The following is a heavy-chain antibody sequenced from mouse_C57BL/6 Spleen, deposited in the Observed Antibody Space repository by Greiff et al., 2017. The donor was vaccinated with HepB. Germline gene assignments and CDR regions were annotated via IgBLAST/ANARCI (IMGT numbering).Heavy chain of an antibody. CDR3: ARRGDDGYLHWYFDV. CDR1: GFTFSDYY. Sequence: EVKLVESEGGLVQPGSSMKLSCTASGFTFSDYYMAWVRQVPEKGLEWVANINYDGSSTYYLDSLKSRFIISRDNAKNILYLQMSSLKSEDTATYYCARRGDDGYLHWYFDVWGTGTTVTVSS. V-gene: IGHV5-16*01. J-gene: IGHJ1*03. CDR2: INYDGSST. D-gene: IGHD2-3*01.